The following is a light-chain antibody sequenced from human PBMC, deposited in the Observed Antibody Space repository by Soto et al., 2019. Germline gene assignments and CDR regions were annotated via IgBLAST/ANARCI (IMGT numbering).Light chain of an antibody. J-gene: IGLJ1*01. CDR3: SSYTSSSTLV. CDR2: DVS. CDR1: SSDVGGYNY. V-gene: IGLV2-14*01. Sequence: QSALTQPASVSGSPGQSITISCTGTSSDVGGYNYVSWYQQHPGKAPKLMIYDVSNRPSGVSNRCSGSKSGNTASLTISGLQAEDEAEYYCSSYTSSSTLVFGTGTKVTVL.